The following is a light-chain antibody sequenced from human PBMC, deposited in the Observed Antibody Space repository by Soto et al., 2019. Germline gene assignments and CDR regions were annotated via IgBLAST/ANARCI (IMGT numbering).Light chain of an antibody. CDR1: RDIVTS. Sequence: DIPMTQSPSSLSASVGDRVIITCRASRDIVTSLNWYQQHPGKGPKILIYAASTLQRGVSSRFSGSGSGRYFNLTSSSLQPEDYATYYCRQSYSSRTFGQGTTVEIK. V-gene: IGKV1-39*01. J-gene: IGKJ1*01. CDR2: AAS. CDR3: RQSYSSRT.